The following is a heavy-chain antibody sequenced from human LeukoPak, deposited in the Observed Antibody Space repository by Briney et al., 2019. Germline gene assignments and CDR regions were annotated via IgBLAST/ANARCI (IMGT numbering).Heavy chain of an antibody. Sequence: SETLSLTCTVSGGSISSYYWSWIRQPAGKGLEWIGRIDASGRTNYTPSLKSRVTMSVDTSKKQFSLKVDSVTAADTAVYYCARDTPFPSYYDSSGTSRFDYWGQGTLVTVSS. CDR3: ARDTPFPSYYDSSGTSRFDY. J-gene: IGHJ4*02. CDR2: IDASGRT. D-gene: IGHD3-22*01. CDR1: GGSISSYY. V-gene: IGHV4-4*07.